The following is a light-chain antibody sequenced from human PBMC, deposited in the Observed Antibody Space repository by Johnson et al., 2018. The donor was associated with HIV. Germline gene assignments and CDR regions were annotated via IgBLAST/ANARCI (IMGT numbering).Light chain of an antibody. CDR1: SSNIGNNY. V-gene: IGLV1-51*02. Sequence: QSVLTQPPSVSAAPGQKVTISCSGSSSNIGNNYVSWYQQLPGTAPKLLIYENNKRPSGIPDRFSGSKSGTSATLGLPGLQTGDEADYYCGTWDSSPTAYSCGTWASSLSAYVFGTGTKVTVL. CDR2: ENN. J-gene: IGLJ1*01. CDR3: GTWDSSPTAYSCGTWASSLSAYV.